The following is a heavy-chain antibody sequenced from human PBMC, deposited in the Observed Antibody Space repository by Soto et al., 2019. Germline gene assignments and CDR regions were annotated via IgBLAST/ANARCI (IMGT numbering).Heavy chain of an antibody. CDR2: ISGSGGST. CDR3: AKAFRHCSSTSCPRTLLLFYYGMDV. D-gene: IGHD2-2*01. CDR1: GFTFSSYA. Sequence: GGSLRLSCAASGFTFSSYAMSWVRQAPGKGLEWVSAISGSGGSTYYADSVKGRFTISRDNSKNTLYLQMNSLRAEDTAVYYCAKAFRHCSSTSCPRTLLLFYYGMDVWGQGTTVTAP. V-gene: IGHV3-23*01. J-gene: IGHJ6*02.